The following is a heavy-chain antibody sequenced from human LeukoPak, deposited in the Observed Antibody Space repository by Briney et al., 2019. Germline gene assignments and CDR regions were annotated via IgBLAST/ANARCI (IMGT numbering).Heavy chain of an antibody. CDR2: IKQDGSEK. CDR1: GFTLSSYW. V-gene: IGHV3-7*01. CDR3: ARSGGTVTDNFDY. J-gene: IGHJ4*02. D-gene: IGHD4-4*01. Sequence: GGSLRLSCAASGFTLSSYWMSWVRQAPGKGLEWVANIKQDGSEKYYVDSVKGRFTISRDNAKNSLYLQMNSLRAEDTAVYYCARSGGTVTDNFDYWGQGTLVTVSS.